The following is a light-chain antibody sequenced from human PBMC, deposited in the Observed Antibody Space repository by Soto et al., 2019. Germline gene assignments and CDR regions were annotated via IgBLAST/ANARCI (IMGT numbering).Light chain of an antibody. CDR3: SSYTSSRTWV. CDR1: SSDVGGYNY. J-gene: IGLJ3*02. Sequence: QSVLTQPASVSGSPGQSITISCTGTSSDVGGYNYVSWYQQHPGKAPKLMIYEVSNRPSGVSNRFSGSKSGNTASLTISGLEAGDEADYYCSSYTSSRTWVFGGGAKVPVL. V-gene: IGLV2-14*01. CDR2: EVS.